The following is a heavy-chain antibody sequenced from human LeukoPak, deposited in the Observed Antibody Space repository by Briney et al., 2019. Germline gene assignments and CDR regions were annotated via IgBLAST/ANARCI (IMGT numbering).Heavy chain of an antibody. J-gene: IGHJ4*02. CDR3: ARHKTGEVYFDY. V-gene: IGHV4-59*08. CDR2: IYYRGGT. Sequence: SDTLSLTCTVSGGSMSCYYWSWIRQPPGKGLEWIGYIYYRGGTNYNPSLKSRVSISVDTSKNQFSLKMSSVTAADTAMYYCARHKTGEVYFDYWGQGTLVTVSS. D-gene: IGHD7-27*01. CDR1: GGSMSCYY.